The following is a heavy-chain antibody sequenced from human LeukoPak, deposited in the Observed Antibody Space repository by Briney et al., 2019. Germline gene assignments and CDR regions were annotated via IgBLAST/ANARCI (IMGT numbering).Heavy chain of an antibody. V-gene: IGHV3-23*01. J-gene: IGHJ4*02. CDR2: IGVSSSET. Sequence: GRSLRLSCAASGFTFSSHGLTWVRQAPGKGLEWVSVIGVSSSETYYADSVKGRFTISRDNSKNTLYLQMNSLRAEDTALYYCAKAPYSSSSYYYFDYWGQGTLVTVSS. CDR1: GFTFSSHG. D-gene: IGHD6-6*01. CDR3: AKAPYSSSSYYYFDY.